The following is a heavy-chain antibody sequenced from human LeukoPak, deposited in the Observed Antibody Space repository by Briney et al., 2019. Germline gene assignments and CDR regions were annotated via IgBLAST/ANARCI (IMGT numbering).Heavy chain of an antibody. CDR3: ARTTEGGYTYDYFYYYYMVV. CDR2: IYYSGST. Sequence: SETLSLTCNVSGGSISSYYWSCIRQPPGKGLEWIGYIYYSGSTNYNPSLKSRVTISVDTPKNQFSLKLSSVTAADTAVYYCARTTEGGYTYDYFYYYYMVVWGEGTTVTVSS. D-gene: IGHD5-18*01. V-gene: IGHV4-59*01. J-gene: IGHJ6*03. CDR1: GGSISSYY.